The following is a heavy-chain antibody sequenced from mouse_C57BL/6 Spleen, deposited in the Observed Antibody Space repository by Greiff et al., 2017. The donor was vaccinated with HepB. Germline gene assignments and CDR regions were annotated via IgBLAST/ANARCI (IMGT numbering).Heavy chain of an antibody. J-gene: IGHJ2*01. CDR2: IDPDSGGT. CDR3: ARGIKSNFPDY. Sequence: VQLQQPGAELVKPGASVKLSCKASGYTFTSYWMHWVKQRPGRGLEWIGRIDPDSGGTKYNEKFKSKATLTVDKPSSTAYMQLSSRTSEDSAVYYCARGIKSNFPDYWDQGTTLTVSS. V-gene: IGHV1-72*01. D-gene: IGHD2-5*01. CDR1: GYTFTSYW.